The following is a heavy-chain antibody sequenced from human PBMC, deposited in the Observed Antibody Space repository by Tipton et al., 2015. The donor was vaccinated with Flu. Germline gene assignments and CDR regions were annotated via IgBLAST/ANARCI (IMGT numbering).Heavy chain of an antibody. D-gene: IGHD2-2*01. CDR2: IHHSGTT. CDR1: GFSISSGYY. V-gene: IGHV4-38-2*01. J-gene: IGHJ4*02. Sequence: LRLSCAVSGFSISSGYYWGWIRQPPGKGLEWIGGIHHSGTTYYNPSLKSRVTMSVDTSKNQFSLKLSSVTAADTVVYYCAKVYCDSTNCYAGRLQFDYWGQGTLVTVSS. CDR3: AKVYCDSTNCYAGRLQFDY.